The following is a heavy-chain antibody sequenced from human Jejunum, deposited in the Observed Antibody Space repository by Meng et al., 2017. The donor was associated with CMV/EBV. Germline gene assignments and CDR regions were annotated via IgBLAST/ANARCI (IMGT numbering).Heavy chain of an antibody. V-gene: IGHV4-4*02. Sequence: LSRTCTVSGGSISSSHWWSWVRQPPGKGLEWIGEIYHSGSTNYNSSLKSRVTISLDKSKNQFSLQLRSVTAADTAVYYCANGYSYFDFWGQGTLVTVSS. CDR3: ANGYSYFDF. CDR1: GGSISSSHW. J-gene: IGHJ4*02. CDR2: IYHSGST. D-gene: IGHD5-24*01.